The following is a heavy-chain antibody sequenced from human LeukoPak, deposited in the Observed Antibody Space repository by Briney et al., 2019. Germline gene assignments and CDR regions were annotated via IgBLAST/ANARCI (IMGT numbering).Heavy chain of an antibody. Sequence: GGSLRLSCAASGFTFSSYWMNWARQAPGKGLEWVASINHNGNVNYYVDSVKGRFTISRDNSKNTLYLQMNSLRAEDTAVYYCAKAYSSSWYGYFDYWGQGTLVTVSS. D-gene: IGHD6-13*01. V-gene: IGHV3-7*03. CDR3: AKAYSSSWYGYFDY. J-gene: IGHJ4*02. CDR2: INHNGNVN. CDR1: GFTFSSYW.